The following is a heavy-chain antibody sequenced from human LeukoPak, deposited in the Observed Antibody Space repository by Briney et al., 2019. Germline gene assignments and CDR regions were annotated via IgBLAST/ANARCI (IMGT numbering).Heavy chain of an antibody. J-gene: IGHJ4*02. CDR3: ARTNGVSKFDY. CDR1: GVTFSDYY. CDR2: ISTSGNTI. D-gene: IGHD2-8*01. Sequence: PGGSLRLSCAASGVTFSDYYMSWIRQAPGKGLEWVSYISTSGNTIYYADSVKGRFTISRDNAKNSLYLQMNSLRAEDTAVYYCARTNGVSKFDYWGQGTLVTVSS. V-gene: IGHV3-11*04.